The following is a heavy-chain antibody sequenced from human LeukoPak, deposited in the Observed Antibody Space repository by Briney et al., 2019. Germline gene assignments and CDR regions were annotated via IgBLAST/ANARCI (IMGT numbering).Heavy chain of an antibody. Sequence: GASVKVSCKASGYTFTGYYMHWVRQAPGQGLEWMGSINPNSGGTNYAQKFQGRVTMTRDTSISTAYMELSRLRSDDTAVYYCARVYSNYAGVYPFDYWGQGTLVTVSS. CDR3: ARVYSNYAGVYPFDY. CDR2: INPNSGGT. D-gene: IGHD4-11*01. CDR1: GYTFTGYY. V-gene: IGHV1-2*02. J-gene: IGHJ4*02.